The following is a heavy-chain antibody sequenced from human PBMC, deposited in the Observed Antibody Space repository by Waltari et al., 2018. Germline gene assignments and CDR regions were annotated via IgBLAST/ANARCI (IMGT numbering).Heavy chain of an antibody. CDR2: VYPEEGET. J-gene: IGHJ4*02. V-gene: IGHV1-69-2*01. CDR3: ATGRITIFGVVPPFDY. D-gene: IGHD3-3*01. CDR1: GYTFTDYY. Sequence: EVQLVHSGAEVQKPGATGKISCKVPGYTFTDYYMHWAQQAHGKGLEWMGLVYPEEGETIYAEKFQDRVTITADTSTDTAYMELSSLRSEDTAVYYCATGRITIFGVVPPFDYWGQGTLVTVSS.